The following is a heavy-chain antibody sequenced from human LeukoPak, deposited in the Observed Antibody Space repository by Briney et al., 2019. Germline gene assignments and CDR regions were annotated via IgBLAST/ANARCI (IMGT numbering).Heavy chain of an antibody. CDR1: GFTVSSKY. D-gene: IGHD4-17*01. CDR2: IYGSTSA. Sequence: PGGSLRLSCAASGFTVSSKYINWVRQAPGKGLEWVSLIYGSTSADYADSVKGRFTISRDNSMNTVYLQMNSLRAEDTAIYYCARLNCGDDYWGQGTLVAVSS. CDR3: ARLNCGDDY. J-gene: IGHJ4*02. V-gene: IGHV3-66*01.